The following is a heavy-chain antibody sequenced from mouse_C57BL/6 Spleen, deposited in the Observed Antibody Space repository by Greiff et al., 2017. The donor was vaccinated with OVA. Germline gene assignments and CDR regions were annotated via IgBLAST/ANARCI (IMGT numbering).Heavy chain of an antibody. V-gene: IGHV1-82*01. CDR1: GYAFSSSW. CDR2: IYPGDGDT. CDR3: ARWTYGSSDAHDD. J-gene: IGHJ2*01. Sequence: VQLQESGPELVKPGASVKISCKASGYAFSSSWMNWVKQRPGKGLEWIGRIYPGDGDTNYNGKFKGKATLTADKSSSTAYMQLSSLTSEDSAVYFCARWTYGSSDAHDDWGQGTTLTVSS. D-gene: IGHD1-1*01.